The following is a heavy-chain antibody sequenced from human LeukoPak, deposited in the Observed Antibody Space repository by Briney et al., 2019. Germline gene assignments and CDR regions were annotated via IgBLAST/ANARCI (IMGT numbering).Heavy chain of an antibody. CDR2: INHSGST. D-gene: IGHD5-18*01. Sequence: SETLSLTCAVYGGSFSGYYWSWIRQPPGKGLEWIGEINHSGSTNYNPSLKSRVTISVDTSKNQFSLKLSSVTAADTAVYYCARGGYSYGYARGREDYWGQGTLVTVSS. CDR1: GGSFSGYY. J-gene: IGHJ4*02. V-gene: IGHV4-34*01. CDR3: ARGGYSYGYARGREDY.